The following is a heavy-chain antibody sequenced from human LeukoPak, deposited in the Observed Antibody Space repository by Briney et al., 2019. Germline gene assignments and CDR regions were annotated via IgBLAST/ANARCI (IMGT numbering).Heavy chain of an antibody. D-gene: IGHD3-22*01. CDR2: ISSSSSYI. CDR3: ARAFYYDSSGYWADAFDI. V-gene: IGHV3-21*01. Sequence: PGGSLRLSCAASGFTFSSYSMNWVRQAPGKGLEWVSSISSSSSYIYYADSVKGRFTISRDNAKNSLYLQMNSLRAEDTAVYYCARAFYYDSSGYWADAFDIWGQGTMVTVSS. CDR1: GFTFSSYS. J-gene: IGHJ3*02.